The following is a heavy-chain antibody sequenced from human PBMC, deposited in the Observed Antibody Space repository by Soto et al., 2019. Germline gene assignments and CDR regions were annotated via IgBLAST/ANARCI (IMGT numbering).Heavy chain of an antibody. CDR1: GGTFGNSA. D-gene: IGHD3-3*01. Sequence: QVQLVQSGAEVKKPGSSVNVSCKTSGGTFGNSAVTWVRQAPGQGLEWLGGIVPMFGAADYAQKFQGRVTITAYESTXXAYMELNSLKTDDTAVYYCARDGDPQSAFWSGPLGGGRFDPWGQGTLVTVSS. CDR3: ARDGDPQSAFWSGPLGGGRFDP. J-gene: IGHJ5*02. CDR2: IVPMFGAA. V-gene: IGHV1-69*12.